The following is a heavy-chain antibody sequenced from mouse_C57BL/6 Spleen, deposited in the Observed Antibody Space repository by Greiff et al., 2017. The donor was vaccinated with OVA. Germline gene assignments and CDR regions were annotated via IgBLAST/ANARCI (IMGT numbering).Heavy chain of an antibody. Sequence: EVQLQQSVAELVRPGASVKLSCTASGFNIKNTYMNWVKQRPEQGLEWIGRIDPANGNTKYAPKFQGKATITADTSSNTAYLQLSSLTSEDTAIYYCALSYVSSYDYWGQGTTLTVSS. CDR1: GFNIKNTY. CDR2: IDPANGNT. CDR3: ALSYVSSYDY. D-gene: IGHD1-1*01. J-gene: IGHJ2*01. V-gene: IGHV14-3*01.